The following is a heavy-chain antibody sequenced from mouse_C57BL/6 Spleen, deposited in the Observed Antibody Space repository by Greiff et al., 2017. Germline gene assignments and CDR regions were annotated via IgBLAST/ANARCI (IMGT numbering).Heavy chain of an antibody. D-gene: IGHD4-1*01. CDR2: ISSGSSTI. Sequence: EVKLLESGGGLVKPGGSLKLSCAASGFTFSDYGMHWVRQAPEKGLEWVAYISSGSSTIYYADTVKGRFTISRDTAKNTRFLQMTSLRSEDTAMYYCARTGPYAMDYWGQGTSVTVSS. CDR3: ARTGPYAMDY. CDR1: GFTFSDYG. J-gene: IGHJ4*01. V-gene: IGHV5-17*01.